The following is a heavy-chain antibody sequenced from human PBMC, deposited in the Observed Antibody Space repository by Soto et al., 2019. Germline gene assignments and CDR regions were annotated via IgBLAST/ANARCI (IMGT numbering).Heavy chain of an antibody. CDR1: SGTISSGGYS. J-gene: IGHJ5*02. V-gene: IGHV4-30-2*01. CDR2: IYHSGST. CDR3: ARDQLQGNWFDP. Sequence: QLQLQESGSVLVRPSQTLSLTCAVSSGTISSGGYSWNWILQPPGKGLEWIGYIYHSGSTLYNPSLKSRVTISVDKSKNQFSLKLSSVTAADTAVYYCARDQLQGNWFDPWGQGTLVLVSS. D-gene: IGHD1-1*01.